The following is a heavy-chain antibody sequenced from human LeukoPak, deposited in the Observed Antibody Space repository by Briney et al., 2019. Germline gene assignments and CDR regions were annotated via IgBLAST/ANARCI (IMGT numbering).Heavy chain of an antibody. D-gene: IGHD3-16*01. CDR3: ARGAPSYMDV. Sequence: SETLSLTCTVSGGSISSSSYYWAWIRQPPGKGLEWIGSIYYSGSTYYNPSLKSRVSISIDTSDNQFSLKLTSVTAADTAVYYCARGAPSYMDVWGKGTTVTVSS. J-gene: IGHJ6*03. CDR2: IYYSGST. V-gene: IGHV4-39*07. CDR1: GGSISSSSYY.